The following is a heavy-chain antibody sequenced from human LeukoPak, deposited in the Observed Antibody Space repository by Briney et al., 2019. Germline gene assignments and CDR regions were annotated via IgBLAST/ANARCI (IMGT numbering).Heavy chain of an antibody. CDR3: ARHGYYDSSGYYYPDAFDI. J-gene: IGHJ3*02. Sequence: GESLKISCKGSGYSFTSYWIGWVRQMPGKGLEWMGIIYPGDSDTRYSPSFQGQVTISADKSISTAYLQWSSLKASDTAMYYCARHGYYDSSGYYYPDAFDIWGQGTMVTVSS. D-gene: IGHD3-22*01. CDR1: GYSFTSYW. V-gene: IGHV5-51*01. CDR2: IYPGDSDT.